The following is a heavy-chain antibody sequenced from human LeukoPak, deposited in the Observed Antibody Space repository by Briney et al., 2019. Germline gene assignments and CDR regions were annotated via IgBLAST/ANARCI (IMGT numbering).Heavy chain of an antibody. J-gene: IGHJ4*02. Sequence: GGSLRLSYAASGFTFSSYAMSWVRQAPGKGLEWVSAISGSGGSTYYADSVKGRFTISRDNSKNTLYLQMNSLRAEDTAVYYCAKDLALAVAASDYWGQGTLVTVSS. CDR3: AKDLALAVAASDY. D-gene: IGHD6-19*01. CDR1: GFTFSSYA. V-gene: IGHV3-23*01. CDR2: ISGSGGST.